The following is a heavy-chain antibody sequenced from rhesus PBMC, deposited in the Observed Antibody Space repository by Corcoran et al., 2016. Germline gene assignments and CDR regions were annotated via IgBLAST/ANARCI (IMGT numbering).Heavy chain of an antibody. Sequence: EVQLVESGGGLVQPGGSLRLPCAASGFTFGDYGMHWVRQAPGKGLEWVSSISSASSYIYYADSVKGRFTISRDNAKNSLSLQMSSLRAEDTAVYYCTRDYGSPDYNRFDVWGPGVLVTVSS. J-gene: IGHJ5-1*01. V-gene: IGHV3-183*01. CDR3: TRDYGSPDYNRFDV. CDR1: GFTFGDYG. CDR2: ISSASSYI. D-gene: IGHD4-29*01.